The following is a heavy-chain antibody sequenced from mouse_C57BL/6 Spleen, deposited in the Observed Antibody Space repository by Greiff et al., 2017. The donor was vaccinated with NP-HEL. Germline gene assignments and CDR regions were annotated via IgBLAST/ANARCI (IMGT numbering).Heavy chain of an antibody. CDR2: ISPGNGDT. J-gene: IGHJ4*01. V-gene: IGHV1-12*01. Sequence: QVQLKQSGAELVRPGASVKMSCKASGYTFTSYNMHWVKQTPRQGLEWIGAISPGNGDTSYNQKFKGKATLTVDKSSSTAYMQLSSLTSEDSAVYYCAGGDYYGSSDAMDYWGQGTSVTVSS. CDR3: AGGDYYGSSDAMDY. CDR1: GYTFTSYN. D-gene: IGHD1-1*01.